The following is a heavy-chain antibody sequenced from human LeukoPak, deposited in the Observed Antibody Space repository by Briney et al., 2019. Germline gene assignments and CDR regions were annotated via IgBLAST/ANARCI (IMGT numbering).Heavy chain of an antibody. CDR2: VRSKADSYAT. J-gene: IGHJ4*02. D-gene: IGHD5-24*01. CDR3: TRWLQSLEH. V-gene: IGHV3-73*01. CDR1: GFTFSNYW. Sequence: GGSLRLSCEVSGFTFSNYWMMWVRQASGKGLEWVGRVRSKADSYATAYAASLKGRFIISRDDSKNTTYLQMNSLNTEDTAVYYCTRWLQSLEHWGQGTLVSVSS.